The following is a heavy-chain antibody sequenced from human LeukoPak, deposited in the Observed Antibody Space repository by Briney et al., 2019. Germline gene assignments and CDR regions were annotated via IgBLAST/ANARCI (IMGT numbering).Heavy chain of an antibody. CDR3: ARGSLPAAMEPDLTY. V-gene: IGHV1-2*04. CDR2: INPNSGGT. D-gene: IGHD2-2*01. CDR1: GYTFTGYY. Sequence: GASVKVSCKASGYTFTGYYMHWARQAPGQGLEWMGWINPNSGGTNYAQKFQGWVTMTRDTSISTAYMELSRLRSDDTAVYYCARGSLPAAMEPDLTYWGQGTLVTVSS. J-gene: IGHJ4*02.